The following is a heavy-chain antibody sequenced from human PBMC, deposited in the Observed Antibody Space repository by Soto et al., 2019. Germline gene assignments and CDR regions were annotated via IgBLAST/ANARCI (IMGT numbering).Heavy chain of an antibody. Sequence: GGSLRLSCAASGFTFSSYGMHWVRQAPGKGLEWVAVISYDGSNKYYADSVKGRFTISRDNSKNTLYLQMNSLRAEDTAVYYCAKGIYYGSGSYSDYWGQGTLVTVPQ. CDR3: AKGIYYGSGSYSDY. D-gene: IGHD3-10*01. V-gene: IGHV3-30*18. CDR1: GFTFSSYG. CDR2: ISYDGSNK. J-gene: IGHJ4*02.